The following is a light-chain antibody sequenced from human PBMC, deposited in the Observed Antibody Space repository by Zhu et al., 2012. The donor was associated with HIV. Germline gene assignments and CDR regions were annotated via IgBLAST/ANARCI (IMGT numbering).Light chain of an antibody. CDR1: QSVSSY. V-gene: IGKV3-11*01. CDR2: DAS. CDR3: QQRSNWPALT. J-gene: IGKJ4*01. Sequence: EIMLRQSPATLSLSPGERATLSCRASQSVSSYLAWYQQKPGQAPRLLIYDASNRATGIPARFSGSGSGTDFTLAISSLEPEDFALYYCQQRSNWPALTFGGGTKVEIK.